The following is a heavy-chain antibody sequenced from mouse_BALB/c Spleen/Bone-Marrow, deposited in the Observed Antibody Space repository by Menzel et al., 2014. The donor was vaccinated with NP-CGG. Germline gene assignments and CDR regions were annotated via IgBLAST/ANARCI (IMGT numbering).Heavy chain of an antibody. J-gene: IGHJ1*03. D-gene: IGHD1-1*01. Sequence: VQLQQSGAELARPGASVKMSCKASGYTFTTYTIHWVKQRPGQGLEWNGYINPSSGYANYNQNFKDKATLTADKSSSTAYMQLSSLTSEDSAVYYCTRITTVVRYFDVWGTGTTVTVSS. CDR3: TRITTVVRYFDV. V-gene: IGHV1-4*01. CDR2: INPSSGYA. CDR1: GYTFTTYT.